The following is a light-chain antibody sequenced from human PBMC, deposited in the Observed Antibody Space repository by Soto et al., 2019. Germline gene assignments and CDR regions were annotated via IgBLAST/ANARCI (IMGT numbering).Light chain of an antibody. J-gene: IGKJ1*01. Sequence: DIQVTQSPSTLSASVGDRVTITCGASQSIGTWLAWYQQKPGKAPKLLIFDASTLESGVPSRFSGSGSGTDFTLTISSLQPDDFATYYCQQYSGYSGAFGQGTRVEIK. CDR3: QQYSGYSGA. CDR1: QSIGTW. V-gene: IGKV1-5*01. CDR2: DAS.